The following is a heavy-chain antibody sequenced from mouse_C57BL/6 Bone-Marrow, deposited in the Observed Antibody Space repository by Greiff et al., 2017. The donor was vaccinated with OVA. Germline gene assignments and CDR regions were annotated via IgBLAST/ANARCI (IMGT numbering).Heavy chain of an antibody. Sequence: QVQLQQSGAELARPGASVKLSCKASGYTFTSYGISWVKQRTGQGLEWIGEIYPRSGNTYYNEKFKGKATLTADKSSSTAYLELRSLTSVDSAVYFCARIYYDPLFDYWGPGTTLTVSS. CDR1: GYTFTSYG. V-gene: IGHV1-81*01. CDR3: ARIYYDPLFDY. D-gene: IGHD2-4*01. J-gene: IGHJ2*01. CDR2: IYPRSGNT.